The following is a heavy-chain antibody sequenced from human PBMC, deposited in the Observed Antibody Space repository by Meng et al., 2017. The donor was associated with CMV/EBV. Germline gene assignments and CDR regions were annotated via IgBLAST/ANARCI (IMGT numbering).Heavy chain of an antibody. CDR1: GDSVSTNCAA. CDR2: TYYRFKWYN. V-gene: IGHV6-1*01. CDR3: ARDRYCSSTSCYWVGMDV. D-gene: IGHD2-2*01. Sequence: QSPSLTRAISGDSVSTNCAAWDWSRQSPSRGLEWRGRTYYRFKWYNDYAVSVKGRISINPDTSKNQFSLQLNSVTPEDTAVYYCARDRYCSSTSCYWVGMDVWGQGTTVTVSS. J-gene: IGHJ6*02.